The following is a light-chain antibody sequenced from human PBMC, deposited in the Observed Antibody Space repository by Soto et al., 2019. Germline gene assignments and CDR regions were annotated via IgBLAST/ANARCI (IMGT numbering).Light chain of an antibody. CDR1: QSIDSW. CDR3: QQYKTYMYT. CDR2: RAS. J-gene: IGKJ2*01. Sequence: DIQMTQSPSTLSASVGDRVTITCRASQSIDSWLAWYQQKPGKAPKLLIYRASSLESGVQSRFSGSGSGTEFTLTISSLQPDDFATYYCQQYKTYMYTFAQGTKLEIK. V-gene: IGKV1-5*03.